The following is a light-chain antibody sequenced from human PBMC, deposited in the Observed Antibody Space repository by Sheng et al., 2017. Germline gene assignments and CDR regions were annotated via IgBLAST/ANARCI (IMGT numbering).Light chain of an antibody. V-gene: IGLV1-51*02. CDR3: GTWDSSLNVNWV. CDR1: SSNIGNEY. CDR2: ENN. Sequence: QSVLTQPPSVSAAPGQKVTISCSGSSSNIGNEYVSWYQQLPGTAPKLLIYENNKRSSGIPDRFSGAKSGTSATLGITGLQTGDEADYYCGTWDSSLNVNWVFGGGTKLTVL. J-gene: IGLJ3*02.